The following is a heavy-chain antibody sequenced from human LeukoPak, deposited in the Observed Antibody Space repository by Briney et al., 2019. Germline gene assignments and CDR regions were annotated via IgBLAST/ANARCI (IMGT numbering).Heavy chain of an antibody. CDR1: GFSFSSNS. V-gene: IGHV3-48*01. CDR3: ARGVPKTSYYYYYMDV. CDR2: ISSSGFTL. J-gene: IGHJ6*03. D-gene: IGHD4-11*01. Sequence: GGSLRLSCAASGFSFSSNSMNWVRQAPGKGLEWVSYISSSGFTLNYADSVKGRFTISRDNAKNSLYLQMNSLRAEDTAVYYCARGVPKTSYYYYYMDVWGKGTTVTVSS.